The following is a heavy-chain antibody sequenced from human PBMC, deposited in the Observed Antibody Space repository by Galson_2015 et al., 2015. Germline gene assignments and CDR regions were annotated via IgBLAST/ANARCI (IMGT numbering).Heavy chain of an antibody. J-gene: IGHJ4*02. D-gene: IGHD5-12*01. CDR3: ARAEGYSGYEALCDY. CDR2: ISSSSSII. Sequence: SLRLSCAASGFTFSSYSLNWVRQAPGKGLEWISYISSSSSIIYYADSVKGRFTISRDNAKNSLYLQMNSLRDEDTAVYYCARAEGYSGYEALCDYWGQGTLVTVSS. V-gene: IGHV3-48*02. CDR1: GFTFSSYS.